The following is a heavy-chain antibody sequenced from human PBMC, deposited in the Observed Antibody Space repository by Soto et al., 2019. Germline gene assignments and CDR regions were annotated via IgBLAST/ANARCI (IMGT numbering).Heavy chain of an antibody. CDR2: ISAYNGNT. CDR1: GYTFTSYG. J-gene: IGHJ4*02. D-gene: IGHD3-10*01. Sequence: ASVKVSCKASGYTFTSYGISWVRQAPGQGLEWMGWISAYNGNTNYAQKLHGRVTMTTDTSTSTAYMELRSLRSDDTDVYYCARDLLYYGSDYWGQGTLVTVSS. CDR3: ARDLLYYGSDY. V-gene: IGHV1-18*01.